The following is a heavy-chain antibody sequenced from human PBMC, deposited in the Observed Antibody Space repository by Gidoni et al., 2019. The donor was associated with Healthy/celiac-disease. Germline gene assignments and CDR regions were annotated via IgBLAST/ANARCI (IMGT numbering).Heavy chain of an antibody. V-gene: IGHV1-46*01. CDR2: INPSGGST. CDR1: GYTFTSYY. CDR3: ARDRSVDAFDI. Sequence: QVQLVQSWAEVKKPGASVQVSCKASGYTFTSYYMHWVRQAPGQGLEWMGIINPSGGSTRYAQKFQGRVTMTRDTSTSTVYMELSSLRSEDTAVYYCARDRSVDAFDIWGQGTMVTVSS. J-gene: IGHJ3*02.